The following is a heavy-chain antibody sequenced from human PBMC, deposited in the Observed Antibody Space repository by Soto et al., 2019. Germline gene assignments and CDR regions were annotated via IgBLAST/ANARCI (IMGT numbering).Heavy chain of an antibody. CDR3: ARDRDYGDYGSGVFDY. CDR2: ISSSSSYI. J-gene: IGHJ4*02. CDR1: GFTFSSYS. V-gene: IGHV3-21*01. Sequence: GSLRLSCAASGFTFSSYSMNWVRQAPGKGLEWVSSISSSSSYIYYADSVKGRFTISRDNAKNSLYLQMNSLRAEDTAVYYCARDRDYGDYGSGVFDYWGQGTLVTVSS. D-gene: IGHD4-17*01.